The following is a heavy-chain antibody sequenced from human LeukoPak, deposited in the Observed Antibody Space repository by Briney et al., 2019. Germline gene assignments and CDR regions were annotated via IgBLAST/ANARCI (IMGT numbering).Heavy chain of an antibody. CDR1: GFTFSTYE. Sequence: PGRSLRLSRAASGFTFSTYEMHWVRQAPGKGLEWVAVISHDGNDQYYADSVKGRFTISRDNSKDALYLQMNSLRVEDTAVYYCARDRDCSRTSCFNAFDVWGQGTLAIVSS. CDR2: ISHDGNDQ. J-gene: IGHJ3*01. V-gene: IGHV3-30*04. D-gene: IGHD2-2*01. CDR3: ARDRDCSRTSCFNAFDV.